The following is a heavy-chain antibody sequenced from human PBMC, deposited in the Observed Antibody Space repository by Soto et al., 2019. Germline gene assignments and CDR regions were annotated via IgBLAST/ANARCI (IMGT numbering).Heavy chain of an antibody. J-gene: IGHJ4*02. CDR1: GGSISSGGSS. V-gene: IGHV4-30-2*01. CDR3: AGAGGLGAVAVDY. CDR2: TYHSGST. D-gene: IGHD6-19*01. Sequence: QLQLQESGSGLVKPSQTLSLTCAFSGGSISSGGSSWSWIRQPPGKGLEWIGYTYHSGSTYYNPALKSLVTISVDRSKNQFSLKLSSVTAADTAVYYCAGAGGLGAVAVDYWGQGTLVTVSS.